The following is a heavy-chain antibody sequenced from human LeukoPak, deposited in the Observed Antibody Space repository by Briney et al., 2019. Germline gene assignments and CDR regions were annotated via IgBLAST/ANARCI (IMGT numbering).Heavy chain of an antibody. Sequence: ASVTVSCKASGYTFTRYGISWVRQAPGQGLGWMGWISAFNGNTNYAQNLQGRVTMTTDTSTSTVYMELRSLRSDDTAVYYCARGDYYDSSGYYSYWGQGTLVTVSS. CDR1: GYTFTRYG. D-gene: IGHD3-22*01. J-gene: IGHJ4*02. CDR3: ARGDYYDSSGYYSY. CDR2: ISAFNGNT. V-gene: IGHV1-18*01.